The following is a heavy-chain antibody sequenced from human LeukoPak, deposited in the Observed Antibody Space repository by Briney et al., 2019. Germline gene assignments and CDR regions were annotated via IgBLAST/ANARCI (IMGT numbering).Heavy chain of an antibody. J-gene: IGHJ4*02. Sequence: SETLSLTCTVSGGSISSYYWSWIRQPPGKGLEWIGYIYYSGSTNYNPSLKSRVTISVDTSKNQFSLKLSSVTAADTAVYYCARHGNYYDSSGYWIDYWGQGTLVTVSS. V-gene: IGHV4-59*08. CDR2: IYYSGST. CDR1: GGSISSYY. CDR3: ARHGNYYDSSGYWIDY. D-gene: IGHD3-22*01.